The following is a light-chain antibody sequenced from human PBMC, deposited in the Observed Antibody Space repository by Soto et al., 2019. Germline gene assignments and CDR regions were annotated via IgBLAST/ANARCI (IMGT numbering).Light chain of an antibody. Sequence: EIVLTQSPAXXXLSPGXRAXXXXXASQSXSSYLAWYQQKPGQAPRLLIYDASNSATGIPARFSGSGSGTDFTLTISSQEPEDFAVYYCQQRSNWWTFGQGTKVEIK. CDR2: DAS. CDR3: QQRSNWWT. CDR1: QSXSSY. V-gene: IGKV3-11*01. J-gene: IGKJ1*01.